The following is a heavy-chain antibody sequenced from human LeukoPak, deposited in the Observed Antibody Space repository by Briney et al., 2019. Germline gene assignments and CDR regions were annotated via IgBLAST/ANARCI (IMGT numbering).Heavy chain of an antibody. J-gene: IGHJ4*02. CDR2: IYPGDSDT. D-gene: IGHD6-13*01. V-gene: IGHV5-51*01. CDR3: ARRLLAAAFDY. Sequence: GESLKISCKGSGYSFSTYWIGWVRQMPGKGLEWMGIIYPGDSDTRYSPSFQGQVTISADKSISTAYLQWSSLKASDTAMYYCARRLLAAAFDYWGQGTLVTVSS. CDR1: GYSFSTYW.